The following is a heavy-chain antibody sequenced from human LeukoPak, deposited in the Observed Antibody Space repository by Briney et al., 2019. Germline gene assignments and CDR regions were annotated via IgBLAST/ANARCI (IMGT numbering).Heavy chain of an antibody. CDR1: GGSVSSGDYY. CDR3: ARVTCSGGSCYSFDY. Sequence: SQTLSLTCTVSGGSVSSGDYYWSWIRQPPGKGLEWIGYIYHSGGTYYNPPLKSRVTISVDTSKNQFSLKLTPVTAADTAVYYCARVTCSGGSCYSFDYWGQGTLVTVSS. D-gene: IGHD2-15*01. J-gene: IGHJ4*02. V-gene: IGHV4-30-4*01. CDR2: IYHSGGT.